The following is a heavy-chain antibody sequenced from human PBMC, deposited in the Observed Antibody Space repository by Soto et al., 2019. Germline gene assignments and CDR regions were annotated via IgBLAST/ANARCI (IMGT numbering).Heavy chain of an antibody. CDR2: VYFTGTT. CDR1: GGSVSNGMYY. V-gene: IGHV4-61*01. J-gene: IGHJ4*02. D-gene: IGHD2-15*01. CDR3: ARGYCSGGSCYRY. Sequence: SETLSLTCTVSGGSVSNGMYYWSWIRQPPGKGLEWIGNVYFTGTTIYNPSLKSRVTMSVDTYKDQFSLKLSSVTAADTAVYYCARGYCSGGSCYRYWGQGSQVTVSS.